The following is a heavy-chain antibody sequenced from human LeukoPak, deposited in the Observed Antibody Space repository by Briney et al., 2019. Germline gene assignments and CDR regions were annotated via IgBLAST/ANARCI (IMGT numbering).Heavy chain of an antibody. Sequence: GGSLRLSCAASGFTFSSYGMHWVRQAPGKGLEWVAVISYDGSNKYYADFVKGRFTISRDNSKNTLYLQMNSLRAEDTAVYYCAKDAEMATTNYYFDYWGQGTLVTVSS. CDR2: ISYDGSNK. CDR3: AKDAEMATTNYYFDY. J-gene: IGHJ4*02. CDR1: GFTFSSYG. V-gene: IGHV3-30*18. D-gene: IGHD5-24*01.